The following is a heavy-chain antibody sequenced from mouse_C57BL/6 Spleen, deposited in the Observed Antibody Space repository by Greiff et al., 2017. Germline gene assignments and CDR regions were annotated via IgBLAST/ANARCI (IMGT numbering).Heavy chain of an antibody. V-gene: IGHV5-6*01. Sequence: EVKLQESGGDLVKPGGSLKLSCAASGFTFSSYGMSWVRQTPDKRLEWVATISSGGSYTYYPDSVKGRFTISRDNAKNTLYLQLSSLKSEDTAMYYCARQREFMDYWGQGTSVTVSS. CDR1: GFTFSSYG. CDR3: ARQREFMDY. CDR2: ISSGGSYT. J-gene: IGHJ4*01.